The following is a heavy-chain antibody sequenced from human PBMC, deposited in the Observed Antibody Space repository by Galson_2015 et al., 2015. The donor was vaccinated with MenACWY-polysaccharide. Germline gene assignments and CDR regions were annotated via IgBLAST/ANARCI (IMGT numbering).Heavy chain of an antibody. Sequence: SLRLSCAAPGFTYSSYWMHWVRQAPGEGLVWVSRIKTDGSSTSYADSVKGRFTVSRDNAKNTVYLQMNSLRVEDTAVYYCARDPHCGAGCSIHDAFDVWDQGTKVTVSS. D-gene: IGHD2-21*02. CDR1: GFTYSSYW. V-gene: IGHV3-74*01. CDR2: IKTDGSST. CDR3: ARDPHCGAGCSIHDAFDV. J-gene: IGHJ3*01.